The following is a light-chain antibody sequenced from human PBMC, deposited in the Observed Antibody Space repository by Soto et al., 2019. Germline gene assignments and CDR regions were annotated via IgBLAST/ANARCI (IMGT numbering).Light chain of an antibody. J-gene: IGLJ1*01. Sequence: QSALTQPASVSGSPGQSITISCTGTNSDVGAYRFVFWYQHHPGKAPKLIIYEVSHRPSGISDRFSGSKSGNTASLTISGLQPEDEADYYCTSYTSTSHYVFGTGTKVTV. CDR3: TSYTSTSHYV. CDR1: NSDVGAYRF. CDR2: EVS. V-gene: IGLV2-14*01.